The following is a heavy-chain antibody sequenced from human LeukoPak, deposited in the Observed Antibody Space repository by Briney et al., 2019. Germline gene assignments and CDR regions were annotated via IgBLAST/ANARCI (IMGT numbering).Heavy chain of an antibody. CDR3: ARLKYCTNGVCYAGFDY. J-gene: IGHJ4*02. D-gene: IGHD2-8*01. Sequence: GASVKVSCKASGYTFTSYAMHWVRQAPGQRLEWMGWINAGNGNTKYSQKFQGRVTITRDTSADTAYMELSSLRSEDTAVCYCARLKYCTNGVCYAGFDYWGQGTLVTVSS. V-gene: IGHV1-3*01. CDR1: GYTFTSYA. CDR2: INAGNGNT.